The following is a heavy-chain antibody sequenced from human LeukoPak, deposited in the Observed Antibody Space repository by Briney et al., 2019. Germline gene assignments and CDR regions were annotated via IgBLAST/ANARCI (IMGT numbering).Heavy chain of an antibody. J-gene: IGHJ4*02. CDR2: INHSGST. D-gene: IGHD1-26*01. CDR1: GGSFSGYY. Sequence: SETLSLTCAVYGGSFSGYYWSWIRQPPGKGLEWIGEINHSGSTNYNPSLKSRVTISVDTSKNQFSLKLSSVTAADTAVYYCASRYSGSYYSGYADYWGQGTLVTVSS. CDR3: ASRYSGSYYSGYADY. V-gene: IGHV4-34*01.